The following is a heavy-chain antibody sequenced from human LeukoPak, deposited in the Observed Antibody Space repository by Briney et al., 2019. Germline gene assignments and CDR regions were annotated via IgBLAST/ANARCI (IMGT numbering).Heavy chain of an antibody. CDR2: ISSSSIYI. V-gene: IGHV3-21*01. D-gene: IGHD3-10*01. J-gene: IGHJ4*02. Sequence: GGSLRLSCAASGFTFSSYAMRWVRQAPGKGLEWVSSISSSSIYIYYADSVKGRFTFSRDNAKNSLYLQMNSLRAEDTAVYYCAREAPMVCDYWGQGTLVTVSS. CDR1: GFTFSSYA. CDR3: AREAPMVCDY.